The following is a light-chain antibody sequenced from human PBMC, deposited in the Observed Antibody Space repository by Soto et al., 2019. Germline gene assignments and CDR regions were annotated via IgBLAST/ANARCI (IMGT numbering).Light chain of an antibody. CDR3: QQYDNPFT. J-gene: IGKJ5*01. Sequence: DIQMTQSPSSLSASVVDRVTITCQASQDISNYLNWYQQKPGKAPKLLIYDASNLETGVPSRFSGSGSGTDFTFTISSLQPEDIATYYCQQYDNPFTFGQGTRL. V-gene: IGKV1-33*01. CDR2: DAS. CDR1: QDISNY.